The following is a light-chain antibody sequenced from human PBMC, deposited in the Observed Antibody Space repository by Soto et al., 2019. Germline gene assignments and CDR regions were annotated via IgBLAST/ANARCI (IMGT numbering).Light chain of an antibody. CDR2: AAS. J-gene: IGKJ1*01. CDR1: QGISSY. CDR3: QQLNSYPTH. Sequence: DIQLTQSPSFLSASVGDRVTITCRASQGISSYLAWYQQKPGKAPKLLIYAASTLQSGVPSRFSGSGSGTEFTLTISSLQPEDFATYYCQQLNSYPTHFGQGTKVEIK. V-gene: IGKV1-9*01.